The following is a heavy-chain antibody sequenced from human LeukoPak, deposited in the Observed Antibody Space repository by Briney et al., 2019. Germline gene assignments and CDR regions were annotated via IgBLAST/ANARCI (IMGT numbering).Heavy chain of an antibody. CDR1: GGSISSYF. V-gene: IGHV4-59*01. CDR2: IDYSGST. J-gene: IGHJ6*01. Sequence: SETLCLTCTVSGGSISSYFVSCIRQPPGKRLGGIGYIDYSGSTNYNPSLKSQVTISVDTPKNQFSLKQSSVTAADTAVYYCARLYSRSWYSVWFHYRGQGALATLS. CDR3: ARLYSRSWYSVWFHY. D-gene: IGHD6-13*01.